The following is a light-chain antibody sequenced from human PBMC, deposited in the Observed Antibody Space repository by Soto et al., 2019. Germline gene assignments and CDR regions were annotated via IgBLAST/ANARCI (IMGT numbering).Light chain of an antibody. J-gene: IGKJ2*01. Sequence: EILWMQSPGTLSLSPVAIATLSCRASQSVISNHLAWYQQKPGQAPRLLIYATSSRATGMPDRFTGGGAGTDVTLTISRLEPEDFAVYYCQLYGRSPKYTFGQGTKLEIK. CDR2: ATS. CDR3: QLYGRSPKYT. CDR1: QSVISNH. V-gene: IGKV3-20*01.